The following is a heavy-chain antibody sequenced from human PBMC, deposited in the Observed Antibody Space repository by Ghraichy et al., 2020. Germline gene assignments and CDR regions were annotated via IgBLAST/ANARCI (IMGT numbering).Heavy chain of an antibody. Sequence: LSLTCAASGFTFSSYSMNWVRQAPGKGLEWVSSISSSSSYIYYADSVKGRFTISRDNAKNSLYLQMNSLRAEDTAVYYCASTYGGPPVTEFDYWGQGTLVTVSS. J-gene: IGHJ4*02. D-gene: IGHD4-23*01. CDR3: ASTYGGPPVTEFDY. CDR1: GFTFSSYS. CDR2: ISSSSSYI. V-gene: IGHV3-21*01.